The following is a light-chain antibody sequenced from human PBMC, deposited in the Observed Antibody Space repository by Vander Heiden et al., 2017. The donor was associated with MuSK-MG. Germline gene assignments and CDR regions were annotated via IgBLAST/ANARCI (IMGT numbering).Light chain of an antibody. CDR1: QSVSSY. Sequence: EIVLTQSPATLSLSPGERATLSCRASQSVSSYLAWYQQKPGQAPRLLIYDAANRATGIPARLSGRGYGTDFTLTISIREPEDFAVYYCQERSNWPQYTFGQGTKLEIK. J-gene: IGKJ2*01. CDR3: QERSNWPQYT. V-gene: IGKV3-11*01. CDR2: DAA.